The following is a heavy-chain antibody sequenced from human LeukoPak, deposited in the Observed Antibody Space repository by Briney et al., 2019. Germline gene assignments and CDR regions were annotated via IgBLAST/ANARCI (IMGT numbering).Heavy chain of an antibody. CDR3: ARGTARIVVVVAGFDP. D-gene: IGHD2-15*01. J-gene: IGHJ5*02. CDR1: GYTFTSYG. V-gene: IGHV1-18*01. CDR2: ISAYNGNT. Sequence: ASVKVSCKASGYTFTSYGISWVRQAPGQGLEWMGWISAYNGNTNYAQKLQGRVTMTTDTSTSTAYMELRSLRSDDTAVYYCARGTARIVVVVAGFDPWGQGTLVTVSS.